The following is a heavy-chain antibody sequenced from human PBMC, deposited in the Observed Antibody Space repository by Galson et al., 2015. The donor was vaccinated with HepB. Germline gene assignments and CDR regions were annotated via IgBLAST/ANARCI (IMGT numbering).Heavy chain of an antibody. CDR2: INGRGSTR. Sequence: SLRLSCAGSGFIFRHHAMAWIRQAPGKGLEWVSGINGRGSTRSYSDAVKGRFSISRDNSKDTVFLQMDNLRAEDTAVYHFVKEGSWFGGDWFDPWGQGALVTVS. J-gene: IGHJ5*02. CDR3: VKEGSWFGGDWFDP. V-gene: IGHV3-23*01. CDR1: GFIFRHHA. D-gene: IGHD3-16*01.